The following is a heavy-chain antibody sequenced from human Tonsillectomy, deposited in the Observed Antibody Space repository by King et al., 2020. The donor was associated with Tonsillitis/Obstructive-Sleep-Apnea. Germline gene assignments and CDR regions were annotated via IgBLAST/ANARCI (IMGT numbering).Heavy chain of an antibody. CDR3: ARGTIGYCSSTSCYNYYYYYMDV. D-gene: IGHD2-2*01. Sequence: VQLQQWGAGLLKPSETLSLTCAVYGGSFSGYYWSWIRQPPGKGLEWIGEINHSGSTNYNPSLKSRVTISVDTSKNQFSLKLSSVTAADTAVYYCARGTIGYCSSTSCYNYYYYYMDVWGKGTTVTVSS. CDR2: INHSGST. CDR1: GGSFSGYY. J-gene: IGHJ6*03. V-gene: IGHV4-34*01.